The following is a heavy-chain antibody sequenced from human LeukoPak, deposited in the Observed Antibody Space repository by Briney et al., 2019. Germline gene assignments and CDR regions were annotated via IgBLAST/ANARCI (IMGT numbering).Heavy chain of an antibody. D-gene: IGHD5-18*01. CDR2: IYYSGST. CDR1: GGSISSYY. J-gene: IGHJ4*02. V-gene: IGHV4-59*01. Sequence: SETLSLTCTVSGGSISSYYWSWIRQPPGKGLEWIGYIYYSGSTNYNPSLKSRVAISVDTSKNQFSLKLSSVTAADTAVYYCPRDSGYSYGYVYWGQGTLVTVSS. CDR3: PRDSGYSYGYVY.